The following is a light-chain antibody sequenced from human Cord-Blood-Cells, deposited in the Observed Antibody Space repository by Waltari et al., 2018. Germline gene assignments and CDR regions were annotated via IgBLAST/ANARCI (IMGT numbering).Light chain of an antibody. Sequence: DIQMTQSPSSLSASVADRVTITCRASPSISSYLNWYQQKPGKAPQLLIYAASSLQSGVPSRFSGSGSGTDFTLTISSLQPEDFATYYCQQSYSTPWTFGQGTKVEIK. J-gene: IGKJ1*01. CDR1: PSISSY. CDR3: QQSYSTPWT. CDR2: AAS. V-gene: IGKV1-39*01.